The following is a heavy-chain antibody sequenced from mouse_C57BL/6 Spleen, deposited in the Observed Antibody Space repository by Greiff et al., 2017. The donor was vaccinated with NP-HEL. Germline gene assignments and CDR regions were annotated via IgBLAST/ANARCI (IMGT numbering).Heavy chain of an antibody. J-gene: IGHJ2*01. D-gene: IGHD4-1*01. V-gene: IGHV1-61*01. CDR2: IYPSDSET. CDR1: GYTFTSYW. Sequence: QVQLQQPGAELVRPGSSVKLSCKASGYTFTSYWMDWVKQRPGQGLEWIGNIYPSDSETHYNQKFKDKATLTVDKSSSTAYMQLSSLTSEDSAVYYCARTANDYFDYWGQGTTLTVSS. CDR3: ARTANDYFDY.